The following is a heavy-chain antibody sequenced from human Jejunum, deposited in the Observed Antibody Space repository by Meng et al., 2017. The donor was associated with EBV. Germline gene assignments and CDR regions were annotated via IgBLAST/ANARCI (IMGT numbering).Heavy chain of an antibody. CDR3: ARDQNGSYFAY. D-gene: IGHD1-26*01. J-gene: IGHJ4*02. CDR2: IYNSEST. CDR1: GGSVSSGGYY. V-gene: IGHV4-61*08. Sequence: AQLKESGAGLVMPSEALSLPCTVAGGSVSSGGYYWSWIRQPRGKGLEWIGYIYNSESTNYKSSLKSRVTISADTSKNQFSLRLSSVTAADTAVYYCARDQNGSYFAYWGQGTLVTVSS.